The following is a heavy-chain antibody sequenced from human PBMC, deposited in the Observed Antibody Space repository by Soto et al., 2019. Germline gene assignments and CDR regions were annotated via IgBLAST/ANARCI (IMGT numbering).Heavy chain of an antibody. Sequence: KPSETLSRTGTFSGASISSSYWSWIRHSPERGLEWIAYVYHTGATNYNPSLKSRVTISLDTSKGQFSLNLTSLTTADTAVYFCARGGNRYSNVACGVGCFDCWGQGSLVSVSS. V-gene: IGHV4-59*01. J-gene: IGHJ4*02. CDR2: VYHTGAT. CDR1: GASISSSY. CDR3: ARGGNRYSNVACGVGCFDC. D-gene: IGHD5-12*01.